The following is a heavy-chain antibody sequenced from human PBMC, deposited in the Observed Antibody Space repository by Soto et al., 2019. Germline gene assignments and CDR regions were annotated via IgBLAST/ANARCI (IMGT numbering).Heavy chain of an antibody. D-gene: IGHD3-10*01. CDR1: GYTFTSYA. CDR3: AREQVLLWFGELFPPMDV. Sequence: ASVKVSCKASGYTFTSYAMHWVRRAPGQRLEWMGWINAGNGNTKYSQKFQGRVTITRDTSASTAYMELSSLRSEDTAVYYCAREQVLLWFGELFPPMDVWGQGTTVTVSS. J-gene: IGHJ6*02. V-gene: IGHV1-3*01. CDR2: INAGNGNT.